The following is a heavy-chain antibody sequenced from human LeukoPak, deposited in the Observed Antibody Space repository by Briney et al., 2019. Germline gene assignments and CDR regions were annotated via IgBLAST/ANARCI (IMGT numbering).Heavy chain of an antibody. D-gene: IGHD1-26*01. CDR1: GYTFTSYY. V-gene: IGHV1-46*01. CDR3: ARRGSHAEPYDWVDP. CDR2: INPSGGST. J-gene: IGHJ5*02. Sequence: ASVKVSCKASGYTFTSYYMHWVRQAPGQGLEWMGIINPSGGSTSYAQKFQGRVTMTRDTSTSTVYMELSSLRSEDTAVYYCARRGSHAEPYDWVDPLGQGTLVTVSS.